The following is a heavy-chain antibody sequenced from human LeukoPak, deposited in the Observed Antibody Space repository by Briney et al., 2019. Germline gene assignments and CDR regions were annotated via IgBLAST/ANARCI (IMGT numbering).Heavy chain of an antibody. V-gene: IGHV4-59*11. Sequence: SETLSLTCTVSGGSISSHYWTWIRQPPGKGLEYIGYIFYTGSTNYNPSLTSRVAISLDTSENQFSLKLSSVTAADTAVYYCARGGTAAEIDSWGQGTLVTVFS. J-gene: IGHJ4*02. CDR1: GGSISSHY. D-gene: IGHD6-13*01. CDR2: IFYTGST. CDR3: ARGGTAAEIDS.